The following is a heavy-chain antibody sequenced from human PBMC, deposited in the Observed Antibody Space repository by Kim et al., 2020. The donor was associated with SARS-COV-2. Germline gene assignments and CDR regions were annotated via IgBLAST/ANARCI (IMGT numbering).Heavy chain of an antibody. J-gene: IGHJ6*02. Sequence: SETLSLTCTVSGGSISSSSYYWGWIRQPPGKGLEWIGSIYYSGSTYYNPSLKSRVTISVDTSKNQFSLKLSSVTAADTAVYYCARGDYYDSSGYFSAPYGMDVWGRGTTVTVSS. CDR1: GGSISSSSYY. CDR2: IYYSGST. V-gene: IGHV4-39*01. CDR3: ARGDYYDSSGYFSAPYGMDV. D-gene: IGHD3-22*01.